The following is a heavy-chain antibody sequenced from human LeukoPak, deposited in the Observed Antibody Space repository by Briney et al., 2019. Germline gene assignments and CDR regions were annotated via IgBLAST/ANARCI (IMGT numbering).Heavy chain of an antibody. D-gene: IGHD1-26*01. CDR1: GFTFITYA. CDR3: ARGPLVGAGGLDV. CDR2: ISYDGSNK. Sequence: PGRSLRLSCAASGFTFITYAIHWVRQVPGKGLEWVAVISYDGSNKYYADSVKGRFTISRDNSKNTLYLQMNSLRPEDTAVYYCARGPLVGAGGLDVWGKGTTVTVSS. V-gene: IGHV3-30*04. J-gene: IGHJ6*04.